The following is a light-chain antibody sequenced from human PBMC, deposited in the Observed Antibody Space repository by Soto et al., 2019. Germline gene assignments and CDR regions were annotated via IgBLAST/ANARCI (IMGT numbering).Light chain of an antibody. CDR1: ISDIGTYNY. Sequence: QSALTQPASVSGSPGQSITISCTGTISDIGTYNYVSWYQQHPGAAPKLMICEVSNRASGVSNRFSGSKSGNTASLTISGLQAEDEADYYCNSYTSTNTRFVFGTGTKVTVL. J-gene: IGLJ1*01. CDR2: EVS. V-gene: IGLV2-14*01. CDR3: NSYTSTNTRFV.